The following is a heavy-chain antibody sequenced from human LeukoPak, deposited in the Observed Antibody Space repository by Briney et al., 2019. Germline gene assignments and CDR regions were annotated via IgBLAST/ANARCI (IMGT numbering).Heavy chain of an antibody. CDR1: GFTFSSYG. CDR3: AKDETYYDFWSGPDY. D-gene: IGHD3-3*01. Sequence: GGSLRLSCAASGFTFSSYGMHWVRQAPGKGLEWVAFIRCDGSNKYYADSVKGRFTISRDNSKNTLYLQMNSLRAEDTAVYYCAKDETYYDFWSGPDYWGQGTLVTVSS. CDR2: IRCDGSNK. J-gene: IGHJ4*02. V-gene: IGHV3-30*02.